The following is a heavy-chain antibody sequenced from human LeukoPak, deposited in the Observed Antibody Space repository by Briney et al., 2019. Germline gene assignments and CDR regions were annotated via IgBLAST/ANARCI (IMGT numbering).Heavy chain of an antibody. J-gene: IGHJ4*02. CDR1: GGSISSGGYY. CDR3: ARGVATGTTALYYFDY. D-gene: IGHD1-1*01. CDR2: IYYSGST. Sequence: SETLSLTCTVSGGSISSGGYYWSWIRQHPGKGLEWIGYIYYSGSTYYNPSLKSRVTISVDTSKNQFSLKLSSVTAADTAVYYCARGVATGTTALYYFDYWGQGTLVTVSS. V-gene: IGHV4-31*03.